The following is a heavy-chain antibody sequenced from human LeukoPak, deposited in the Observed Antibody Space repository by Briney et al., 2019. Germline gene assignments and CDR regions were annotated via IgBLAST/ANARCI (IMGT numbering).Heavy chain of an antibody. Sequence: SETLSLTCTVSGGSISSYYWSWVRQPPGKGLEWIGYIYYSGSTYYNPSLKSRVTISVDTSNNQFSLKLSSVTAADTAVYYCARTRAEDYSHNYYFDYWGQGTLVTVSS. V-gene: IGHV4-59*12. D-gene: IGHD4-11*01. CDR1: GGSISSYY. CDR2: IYYSGST. J-gene: IGHJ4*02. CDR3: ARTRAEDYSHNYYFDY.